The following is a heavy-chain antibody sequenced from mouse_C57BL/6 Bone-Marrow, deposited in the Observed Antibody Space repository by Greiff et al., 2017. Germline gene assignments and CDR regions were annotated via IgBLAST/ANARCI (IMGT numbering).Heavy chain of an antibody. CDR3: TRRGANWAFDY. D-gene: IGHD4-1*01. Sequence: EVKLMESGEGLVKPGGSLKLSCAASGFTFSSYAMSWVRQTPEKRLECVAYISSGGDYIYYADTVKGRFTISRDNARNTLYLQMSSLKSEDTAMYYCTRRGANWAFDYWGQGTTLTVSS. CDR1: GFTFSSYA. V-gene: IGHV5S21*01. CDR2: ISSGGDYI. J-gene: IGHJ2*01.